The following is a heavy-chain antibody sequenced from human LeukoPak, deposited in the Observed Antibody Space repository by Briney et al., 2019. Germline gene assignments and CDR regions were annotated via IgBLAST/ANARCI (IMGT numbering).Heavy chain of an antibody. CDR1: GGSISSYY. CDR2: IYYSGST. Sequence: PSETLSLTCTVSGGSISSYYWSWIRQPPGKGLEWIGYIYYSGSTNYNPSLKGRVTISVDTSKNQFSLKLSSVTSADTAVYYCARIKAVAGTSAMFDYWGQGTLVTVSS. V-gene: IGHV4-59*01. J-gene: IGHJ4*02. CDR3: ARIKAVAGTSAMFDY. D-gene: IGHD6-19*01.